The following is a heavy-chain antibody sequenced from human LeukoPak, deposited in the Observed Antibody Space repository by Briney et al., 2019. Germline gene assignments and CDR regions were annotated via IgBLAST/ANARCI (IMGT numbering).Heavy chain of an antibody. Sequence: SVKVSCQASVYTFTRYVFSWVRQAPGQGLEWMGLISAYNGNTNYAQKLQGRVTMTTDTSTSTAYMELRSLRSDDTAVYYCARDKRLYYYDSSGTIDYWGQGTLVTVSS. CDR3: ARDKRLYYYDSSGTIDY. CDR1: VYTFTRYV. CDR2: ISAYNGNT. V-gene: IGHV1-18*01. J-gene: IGHJ4*02. D-gene: IGHD3-22*01.